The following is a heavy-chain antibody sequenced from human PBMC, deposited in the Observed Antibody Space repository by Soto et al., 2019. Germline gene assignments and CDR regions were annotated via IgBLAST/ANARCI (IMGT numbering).Heavy chain of an antibody. CDR1: GGTFSSYA. CDR3: ARVVRGVGVVNFFGWFDP. Sequence: SVKVSCKASGGTFSSYAISWVRQAPGQGLEWMGGIIPIYGTASYEQNFQGRVTITADESTSTAYMELSSLRPEDTAVHYCARVVRGVGVVNFFGWFDPWGQGTLVTVSS. D-gene: IGHD3-3*01. V-gene: IGHV1-69*13. CDR2: IIPIYGTA. J-gene: IGHJ5*02.